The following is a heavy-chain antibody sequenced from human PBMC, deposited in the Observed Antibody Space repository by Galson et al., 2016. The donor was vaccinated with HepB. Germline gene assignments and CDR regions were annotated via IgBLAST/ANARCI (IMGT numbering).Heavy chain of an antibody. V-gene: IGHV4-31*03. Sequence: TLSLTCTVSSGSISTGGYYWSWIRQHPGKGLEWIGYIYHSGSTYYNPSLKSRVSMSVDTTKKQFSLKVTSVTAADTAVYYCAKGDGYRYYFDYWGHGTLVTVSP. D-gene: IGHD5-24*01. CDR2: IYHSGST. J-gene: IGHJ4*01. CDR1: SGSISTGGYY. CDR3: AKGDGYRYYFDY.